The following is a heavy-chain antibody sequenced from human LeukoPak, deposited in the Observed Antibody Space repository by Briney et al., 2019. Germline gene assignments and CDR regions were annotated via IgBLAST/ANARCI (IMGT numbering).Heavy chain of an antibody. V-gene: IGHV5-51*01. CDR1: GCTFSSYW. Sequence: GGSLQISCQGSGCTFSSYWIRWVRRTPGKGLEWLGIIYPGDCGTRYSPSFQGQVTIAADKSISTAYLQWSSLKASDTAMYYCARRSKYYVDYYFDYWGQGTPVT. CDR3: ARRSKYYVDYYFDY. D-gene: IGHD1-26*01. CDR2: IYPGDCGT. J-gene: IGHJ4*02.